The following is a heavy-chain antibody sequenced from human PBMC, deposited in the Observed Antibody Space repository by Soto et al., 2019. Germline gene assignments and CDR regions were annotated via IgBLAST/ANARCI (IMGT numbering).Heavy chain of an antibody. V-gene: IGHV3-48*02. J-gene: IGHJ5*02. CDR3: ARDNGIAGSFDP. CDR2: ITSSSTTI. D-gene: IGHD6-13*01. CDR1: GFTFSTYS. Sequence: EMQLVESGGGLVQPGGSLRLSGAASGFTFSTYSMNWVRQAPGRGLEWISYITSSSTTIFYADSVKGRFTISRDNAKNSLYLQMNSLRDEDTSVYYCARDNGIAGSFDPWGQGTLVTVSS.